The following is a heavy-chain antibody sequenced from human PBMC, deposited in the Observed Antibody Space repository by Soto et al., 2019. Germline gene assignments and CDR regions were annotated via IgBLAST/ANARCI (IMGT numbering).Heavy chain of an antibody. J-gene: IGHJ4*02. CDR2: INGDGSDT. V-gene: IGHV3-74*01. D-gene: IGHD2-15*01. Sequence: EVQLVESGGGLVQPGGSLRLSCAASGFTLSSYWMHWVRQAPGKGLMWVSHINGDGSDTSYADSVKGRFTISRDNAKNTVYLQMNRLRVEDTAVYYCARDTPTLGVDYWGQGTLVTVSS. CDR3: ARDTPTLGVDY. CDR1: GFTLSSYW.